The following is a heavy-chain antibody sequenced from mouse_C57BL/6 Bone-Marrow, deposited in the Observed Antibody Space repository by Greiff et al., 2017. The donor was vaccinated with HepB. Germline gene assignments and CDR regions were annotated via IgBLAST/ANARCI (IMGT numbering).Heavy chain of an antibody. D-gene: IGHD2-3*01. J-gene: IGHJ2*01. CDR3: ARRGWLLLY. CDR2: IYPRSGNT. Sequence: LVESGAELARPGASVKLSCKASGYTFTSYGISWVKQRTGQGLEWIGEIYPRSGNTYYNEKFKGKATLTADKSSSTAYMELRSLTSEDSAVYFCARRGWLLLYWGQGTTLTVSS. CDR1: GYTFTSYG. V-gene: IGHV1-81*01.